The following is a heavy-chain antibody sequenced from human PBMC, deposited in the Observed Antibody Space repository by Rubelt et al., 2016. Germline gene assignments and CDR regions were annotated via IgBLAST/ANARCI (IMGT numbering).Heavy chain of an antibody. D-gene: IGHD5-24*01. Sequence: QVQLVQSGAEVKKPGASVKVSCKASGYTFTSYGISWVRQAPGQGLEWMGWISAYNGNTNYAQKLQGRVTMTTDTSTSTAYMELSSLRSEDTAVYDCARTKTVEMATIPLAYWGQGTLVTVSS. CDR3: ARTKTVEMATIPLAY. CDR2: ISAYNGNT. J-gene: IGHJ4*02. V-gene: IGHV1-18*01. CDR1: GYTFTSYG.